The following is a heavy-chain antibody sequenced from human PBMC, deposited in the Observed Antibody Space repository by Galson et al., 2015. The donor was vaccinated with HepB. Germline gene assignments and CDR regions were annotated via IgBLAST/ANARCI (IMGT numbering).Heavy chain of an antibody. J-gene: IGHJ6*03. CDR1: GFTFSNYG. D-gene: IGHD4/OR15-4a*01. CDR3: AKWGVPTLQYYMDV. CDR2: VTNSGGSK. Sequence: LRLSCAASGFTFSNYGMSWVCQGPGKGLEWVSGVTNSGGSKYSADSVKGRFTISTDNSKNTLYLQMNSLRAEDTAVYYCAKWGVPTLQYYMDVWGKGTTVIVSS. V-gene: IGHV3-23*01.